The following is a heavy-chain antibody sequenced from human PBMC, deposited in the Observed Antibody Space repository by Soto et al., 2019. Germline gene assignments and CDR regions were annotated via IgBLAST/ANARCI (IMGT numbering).Heavy chain of an antibody. J-gene: IGHJ5*01. D-gene: IGHD2-2*01. CDR2: VSPNSGNT. CDR1: GYTFTDYD. Sequence: ASVKVSCKASGYTFTDYDINWVRQAPGQGLEWMGWVSPNSGNTVYAQKFQDRVTMTRDTSISTAYMELNNLRFEDTAMYYCARGRFYSETSTRFAFWGQGTPVTVSS. CDR3: ARGRFYSETSTRFAF. V-gene: IGHV1-8*01.